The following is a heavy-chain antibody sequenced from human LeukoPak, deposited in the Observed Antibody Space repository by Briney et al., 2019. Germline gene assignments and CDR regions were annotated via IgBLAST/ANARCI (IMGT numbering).Heavy chain of an antibody. V-gene: IGHV3-23*01. Sequence: PGGSLRLSCAASGFTFSSYAMSWVRQAPGKGLEWVSAISGSGGSTYYADSVKGPFTISRHNSNNTLYLQMNSLRAEDTAVYYCAIDPRVFDIWGQGTMVTVSS. J-gene: IGHJ3*02. CDR3: AIDPRVFDI. CDR2: ISGSGGST. CDR1: GFTFSSYA.